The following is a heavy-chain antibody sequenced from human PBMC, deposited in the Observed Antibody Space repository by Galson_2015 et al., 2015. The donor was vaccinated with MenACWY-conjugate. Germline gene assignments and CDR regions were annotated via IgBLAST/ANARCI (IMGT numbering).Heavy chain of an antibody. D-gene: IGHD1-1*01. CDR3: ARDNNWSFDS. CDR1: GFTFNKYW. J-gene: IGHJ4*02. V-gene: IGHV3-74*01. Sequence: SLRLSCAASGFTFNKYWMHWVRQPPGKGLEWISYIKADGSFSNYADSVKGRFTISTDNAKNMVYLQMDGLGDEDTAVYFCARDNNWSFDSWGQGTLVTVSS. CDR2: IKADGSFS.